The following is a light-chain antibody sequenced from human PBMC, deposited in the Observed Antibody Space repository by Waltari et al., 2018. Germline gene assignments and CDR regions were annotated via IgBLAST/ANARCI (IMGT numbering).Light chain of an antibody. CDR3: MILYNDAVV. CDR2: CRSDSTE. Sequence: QAVLTQPASLSASPGASVSLTCTFRSGIDVATFKIYWYQHSPGSPPRFLLKCRSDSTEQRGSGVPSRFSVSKDSSANAALLLISGLQSEDEADYYCMILYNDAVVFGGGTKLTVL. CDR1: SGIDVATFK. J-gene: IGLJ2*01. V-gene: IGLV5-45*01.